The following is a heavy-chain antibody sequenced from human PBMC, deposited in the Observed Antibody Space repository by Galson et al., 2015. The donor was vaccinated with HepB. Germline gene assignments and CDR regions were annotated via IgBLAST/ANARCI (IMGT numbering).Heavy chain of an antibody. CDR3: ARDGLYNWNFGY. CDR2: ISSGSSTI. Sequence: SLRLSCAASGFTFSSYALNWVRQAPGKGLEWLSYISSGSSTIYYADSVKGRFTISRDNAKNSLYLQMNSLRDEDTAVYYCARDGLYNWNFGYWGQGTLVTVSS. J-gene: IGHJ4*02. CDR1: GFTFSSYA. D-gene: IGHD1-1*01. V-gene: IGHV3-48*02.